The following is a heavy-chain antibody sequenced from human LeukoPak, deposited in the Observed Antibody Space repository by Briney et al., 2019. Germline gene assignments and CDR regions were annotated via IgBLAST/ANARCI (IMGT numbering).Heavy chain of an antibody. CDR3: GRLAGLYSSSRSGSYFDS. CDR2: IYPDDSDT. Sequence: GESLKISCQGSGYTFSSYWIGWVRQLPGKGLGWMGVIYPDDSDTRYSPSFQGQVTISADKSITTAYLQWSSLKASDSAMYYCGRLAGLYSSSRSGSYFDSWGQGTLVTVSS. J-gene: IGHJ4*02. D-gene: IGHD6-13*01. V-gene: IGHV5-51*01. CDR1: GYTFSSYW.